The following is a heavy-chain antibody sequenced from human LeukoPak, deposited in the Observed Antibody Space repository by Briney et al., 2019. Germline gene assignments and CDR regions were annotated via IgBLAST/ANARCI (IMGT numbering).Heavy chain of an antibody. CDR3: ARLASAWNFDY. CDR2: FSPGDSDS. CDR1: GYSFTSYW. J-gene: IGHJ4*02. D-gene: IGHD6-19*01. Sequence: GESLKISCKGSGYSFTSYWIGWVRQMPGKDLEWMGVFSPGDSDSRYSPSFQGQVTISADKSISTVYLQCSSLKASDTAMYYCARLASAWNFDYWGQGTLVTVSS. V-gene: IGHV5-51*01.